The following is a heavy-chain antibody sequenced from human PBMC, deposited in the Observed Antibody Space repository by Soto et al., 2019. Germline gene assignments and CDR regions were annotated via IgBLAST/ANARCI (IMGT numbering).Heavy chain of an antibody. CDR2: IIPIFGTA. D-gene: IGHD6-19*01. Sequence: QVQLVQSGAEVKKPGSSVKVSCKASGGTFSSYAISWVRQAPGQGLEWMGGIIPIFGTANYAQKFQGRVTITADESTSTAYMERGRLRSEDTAVYYCARQESIAVAGSYYYYGMDVWGQGTTVTVSS. V-gene: IGHV1-69*01. CDR3: ARQESIAVAGSYYYYGMDV. CDR1: GGTFSSYA. J-gene: IGHJ6*02.